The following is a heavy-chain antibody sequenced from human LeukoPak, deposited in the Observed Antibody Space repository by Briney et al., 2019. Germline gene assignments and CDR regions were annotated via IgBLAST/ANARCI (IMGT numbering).Heavy chain of an antibody. Sequence: SVKVSCKASGGTFSSYAISWVRQAPGQGLEWMGGIIPIFGTANYAQKFQGRVTITADESTSTAYMELSSLRSEDTAVYYCARPHKDRYGPGSNAFDIWGQGTMVTVSS. CDR3: ARPHKDRYGPGSNAFDI. CDR2: IIPIFGTA. J-gene: IGHJ3*02. D-gene: IGHD3-10*01. V-gene: IGHV1-69*01. CDR1: GGTFSSYA.